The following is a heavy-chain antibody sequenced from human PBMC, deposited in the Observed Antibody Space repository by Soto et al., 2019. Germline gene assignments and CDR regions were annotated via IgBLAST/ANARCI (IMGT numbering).Heavy chain of an antibody. CDR2: ISSSSSTI. CDR1: GFTFSSYS. J-gene: IGHJ4*02. CDR3: VKGEYYYDGSAYYPFDY. Sequence: PGGSLRLSCAASGFTFSSYSMNWVRQAPGKGLEWVSYISSSSSTIYYADSVKGRFTISRDNSKNSLYLQMSSLRPEDTAVYYCVKGEYYYDGSAYYPFDYWGQGRMVTVSS. D-gene: IGHD3-22*01. V-gene: IGHV3-48*01.